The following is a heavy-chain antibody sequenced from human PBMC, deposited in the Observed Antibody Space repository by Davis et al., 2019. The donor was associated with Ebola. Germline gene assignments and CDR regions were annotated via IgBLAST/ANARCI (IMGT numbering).Heavy chain of an antibody. D-gene: IGHD3-3*01. CDR3: ARSTHYDFWSGYYY. J-gene: IGHJ4*02. Sequence: SETLSLTCAVSGGSLSNYYWSWIRQPPGKGLEWIGEINHSGSTNYNPSLKSRVTILIDMSKNQFSLKLTSMTAADTAVYYCARSTHYDFWSGYYYWGQGNLVTVSS. CDR1: GGSLSNYY. CDR2: INHSGST. V-gene: IGHV4-34*01.